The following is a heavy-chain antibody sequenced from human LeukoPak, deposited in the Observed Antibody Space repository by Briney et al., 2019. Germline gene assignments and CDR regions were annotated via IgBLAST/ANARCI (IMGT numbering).Heavy chain of an antibody. V-gene: IGHV3-48*01. J-gene: IGHJ6*03. CDR2: ITSGTSNM. CDR1: GFTFSAYS. CDR3: ARVKGSYYMDV. Sequence: GGSLRLSCAASGFTFSAYSMNWVRQAPGKGLGGVSYITSGTSNMYYADSVKGRFTISRDNAKNSLYLQMNSLRAEDTGVYYCARVKGSYYMDVWGKGTTVTVSS.